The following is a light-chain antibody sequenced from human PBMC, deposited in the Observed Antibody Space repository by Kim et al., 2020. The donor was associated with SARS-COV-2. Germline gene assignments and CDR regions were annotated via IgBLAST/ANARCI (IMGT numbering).Light chain of an antibody. J-gene: IGKJ1*01. CDR1: QGISSA. CDR2: GAS. Sequence: SASVEDIVTITCRASQGISSALAWYQQKPGKAPNLLIYGASSLESAVPSRFSGTGSGTEFTLTISSLQPDDVATYYCQQYSIYWTFGQGTKVELK. V-gene: IGKV1-13*02. CDR3: QQYSIYWT.